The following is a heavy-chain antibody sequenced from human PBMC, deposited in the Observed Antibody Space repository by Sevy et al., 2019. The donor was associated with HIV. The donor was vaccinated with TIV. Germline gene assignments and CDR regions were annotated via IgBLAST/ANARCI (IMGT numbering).Heavy chain of an antibody. CDR1: GFTFSSYS. D-gene: IGHD2-2*01. V-gene: IGHV3-21*01. CDR2: ISSSSSYI. Sequence: GGSLRLSCAASGFTFSSYSMNWVRQAPGKGLEWVSSISSSSSYIYYADSVKGRFTISRDNAKNSLYLQMNSLRAEDTAVYYCARYIVVVPAAIPGPLNYYYGMDVWGQRTTVTVSS. J-gene: IGHJ6*02. CDR3: ARYIVVVPAAIPGPLNYYYGMDV.